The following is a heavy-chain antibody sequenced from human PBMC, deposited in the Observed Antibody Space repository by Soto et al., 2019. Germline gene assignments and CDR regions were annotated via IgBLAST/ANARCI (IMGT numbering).Heavy chain of an antibody. Sequence: EVQLVESGGGLVQPGGSLRLSFEAFGFIFTSFSMSWVRQAPGKGLGGVANINKNGGEKYYVDSVKGRFTISRDNAKNSLYLQMNSLRAEDTAVYYCARPWDTAMVSTWNYWGQGTLVTVSS. D-gene: IGHD5-18*01. V-gene: IGHV3-7*03. J-gene: IGHJ4*02. CDR3: ARPWDTAMVSTWNY. CDR1: GFIFTSFS. CDR2: INKNGGEK.